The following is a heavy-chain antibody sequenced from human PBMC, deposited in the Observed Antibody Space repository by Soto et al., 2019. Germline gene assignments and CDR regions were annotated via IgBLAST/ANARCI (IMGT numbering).Heavy chain of an antibody. V-gene: IGHV3-48*03. CDR1: GFTFSTYE. CDR3: ATSSGGGGAFDI. J-gene: IGHJ3*02. CDR2: ISSSGSTI. Sequence: EAPLVESGGGLVQPGGSLRLSCAASGFTFSTYEMNWVRQAPGKGLEWVSYISSSGSTIYYADSVKGRFTISRDNAKNSLYLQMNSGRAEDTAVYYCATSSGGGGAFDIWGQGTMVTVSS. D-gene: IGHD3-10*01.